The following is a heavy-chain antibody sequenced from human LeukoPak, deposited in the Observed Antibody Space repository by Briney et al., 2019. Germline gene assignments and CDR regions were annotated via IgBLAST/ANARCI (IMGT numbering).Heavy chain of an antibody. D-gene: IGHD3-10*01. J-gene: IGHJ4*02. CDR1: GYSFTSYD. CDR3: ARVQRVTFPLKYYFDY. CDR2: MNPNSGNT. V-gene: IGHV1-8*01. Sequence: ASVNVSCKASGYSFTSYDINWVRQATGQGLEWMGWMNPNSGNTGYAQKFQGRITMTRSTSISTAYMELSGLRSEDTAVYYCARVQRVTFPLKYYFDYWGQGALVTVSS.